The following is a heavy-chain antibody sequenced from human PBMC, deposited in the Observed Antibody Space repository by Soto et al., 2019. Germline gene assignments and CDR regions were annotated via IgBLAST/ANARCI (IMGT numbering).Heavy chain of an antibody. CDR1: GGTFRIYD. V-gene: IGHV1-69*01. CDR2: ILPIYGTA. Sequence: SGTAPCRASGGTFRIYDNRWVREDPEKGLEWMGGILPIYGTANYTQKFQGRVTNTADESTSTAYMELSSRRCEDTGGYCCVRKVGYRSSFGNWFDPWGQGNLVTVSS. CDR3: VRKVGYRSSFGNWFDP. J-gene: IGHJ5*02. D-gene: IGHD6-6*01.